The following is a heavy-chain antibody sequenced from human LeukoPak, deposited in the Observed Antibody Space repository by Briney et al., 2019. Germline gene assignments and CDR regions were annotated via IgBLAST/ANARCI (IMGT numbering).Heavy chain of an antibody. CDR2: IYTSGST. D-gene: IGHD3-22*01. CDR3: AYSGHDSSDHRYGN. V-gene: IGHV4-4*07. J-gene: IGHJ4*02. Sequence: KPSETLSLTCTVSGGSISSYYWSWIRQPAGKGLEWIGRIYTSGSTNYNPSLKSRVTMSVDTSKNQFFLKLSSVPAADTAVYYCAYSGHDSSDHRYGNWGQGTLVTVSS. CDR1: GGSISSYY.